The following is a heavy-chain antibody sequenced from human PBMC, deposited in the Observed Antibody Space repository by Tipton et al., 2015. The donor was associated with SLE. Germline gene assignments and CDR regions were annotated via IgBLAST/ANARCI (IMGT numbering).Heavy chain of an antibody. J-gene: IGHJ5*02. D-gene: IGHD3-3*01. Sequence: GLVKPSQTLSLTCTVSGGSISSGDYYWSWIRQPPGKGLEWIGYIYYTGNTYYNPSLKSRVTISVDTSKNQFSLKLTSVTAADTAVYYCAGEFRWSEGNWFDPWGQGTLVTVSS. CDR1: GGSISSGDYY. V-gene: IGHV4-30-4*08. CDR2: IYYTGNT. CDR3: AGEFRWSEGNWFDP.